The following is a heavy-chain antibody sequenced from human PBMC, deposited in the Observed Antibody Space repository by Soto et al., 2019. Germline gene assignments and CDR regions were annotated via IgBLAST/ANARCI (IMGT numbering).Heavy chain of an antibody. Sequence: GSLRLSCAASGFTFSSYGVHWVRQAPGKGLEWVAVISYDGSNKQYADSVKGRFTISRDNSKNTLDLQMNSLRVEDTAVYYCAKDTYYYDRSGYYTYDYWGQGTLVTVSS. D-gene: IGHD3-22*01. CDR3: AKDTYYYDRSGYYTYDY. CDR1: GFTFSSYG. CDR2: ISYDGSNK. J-gene: IGHJ4*02. V-gene: IGHV3-30*18.